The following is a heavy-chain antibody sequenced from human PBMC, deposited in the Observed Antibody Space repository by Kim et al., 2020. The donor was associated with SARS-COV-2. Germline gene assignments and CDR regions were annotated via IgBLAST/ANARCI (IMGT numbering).Heavy chain of an antibody. CDR1: GFTFSNYG. V-gene: IGHV3-48*02. CDR3: VKSYYGSGTGGAFDC. CDR2: STRSSSII. Sequence: GGSLRLSCAASGFTFSNYGMNWVRQAPGKGLEWVSYSTRSSSIIYYADSVKGRFTISRDNAKNSLYLQMNSLRDEDTAVYYCVKSYYGSGTGGAFDCWGQGTLVTVSS. J-gene: IGHJ4*02. D-gene: IGHD3-10*01.